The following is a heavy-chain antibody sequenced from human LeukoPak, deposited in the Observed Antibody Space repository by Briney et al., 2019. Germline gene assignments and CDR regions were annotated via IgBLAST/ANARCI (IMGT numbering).Heavy chain of an antibody. CDR1: GFTFSSYA. V-gene: IGHV3-23*01. J-gene: IGHJ3*02. CDR3: AKDRRRSNCNGCWFAFDI. Sequence: GGSLRLSCAASGFTFSSYAMSWVRQAPGKGLEWVSAISGSGGSTYYADSVKGRFTISRDNSKNTLYLQMNSLRAEDTAVYYCAKDRRRSNCNGCWFAFDIWGQGTMVTVSS. D-gene: IGHD4-11*01. CDR2: ISGSGGST.